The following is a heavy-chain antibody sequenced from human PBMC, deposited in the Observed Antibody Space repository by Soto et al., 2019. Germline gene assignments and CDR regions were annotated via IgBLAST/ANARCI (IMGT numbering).Heavy chain of an antibody. Sequence: ASVKVSCKASGGTFSSYAISWVRQAPGQGLEWMGGIIPIFGTANYAQKFQGRVTITADESTSTAYMELSSLRSEDTAVYYCAAPDIAARAQGAFDIWGQGTMVTV. CDR1: GGTFSSYA. J-gene: IGHJ3*02. D-gene: IGHD6-6*01. V-gene: IGHV1-69*13. CDR3: AAPDIAARAQGAFDI. CDR2: IIPIFGTA.